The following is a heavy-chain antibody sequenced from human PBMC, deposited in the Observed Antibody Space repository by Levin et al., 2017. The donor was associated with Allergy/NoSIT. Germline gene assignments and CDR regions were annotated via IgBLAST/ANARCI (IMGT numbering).Heavy chain of an antibody. J-gene: IGHJ4*02. CDR2: IYYSGST. V-gene: IGHV4-30-4*01. Sequence: KTSETLSLTCTVSGGSISSGDYYWSWIRQPPGKGLEWIGYIYYSGSTYYNPSLKSRVTISVDTSKNQFSLKLSSVTAADTAVYYCARGGSDEQWLVGDTYYFDYWGQGTLVTVSS. D-gene: IGHD6-19*01. CDR3: ARGGSDEQWLVGDTYYFDY. CDR1: GGSISSGDYY.